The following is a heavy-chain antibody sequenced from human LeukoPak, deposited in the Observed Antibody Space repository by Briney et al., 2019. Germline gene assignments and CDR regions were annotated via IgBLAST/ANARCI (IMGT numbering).Heavy chain of an antibody. CDR3: ARVWGAIDY. CDR2: MNPKSGNT. V-gene: IGHV1-8*01. J-gene: IGHJ4*02. D-gene: IGHD1-26*01. CDR1: GYTFTSYD. Sequence: ASVKVSCKASGYTFTSYDINWVRQATGQGLVWMGWMNPKSGNTDSAQRFQGRVTMTRDTSISTAYMELSSLASEDTAVYYCARVWGAIDYWGQGTLVTVSS.